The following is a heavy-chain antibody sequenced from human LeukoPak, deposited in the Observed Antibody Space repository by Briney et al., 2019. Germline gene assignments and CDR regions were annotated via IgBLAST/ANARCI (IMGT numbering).Heavy chain of an antibody. V-gene: IGHV3-7*04. CDR3: ARGGASRPDY. J-gene: IGHJ4*02. CDR1: GFTSSSYW. Sequence: GGSLRLSCVASGFTSSSYWMSWVRQAPGKGLEWVANINQDGSQKYYVDSVKGRFTISRDNAKNSLYLQMNSLRAEDTAVYYCARGGASRPDYWGQGTLVTVSS. D-gene: IGHD6-6*01. CDR2: INQDGSQK.